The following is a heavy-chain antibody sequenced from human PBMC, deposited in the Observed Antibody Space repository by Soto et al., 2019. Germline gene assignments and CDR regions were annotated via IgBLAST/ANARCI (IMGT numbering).Heavy chain of an antibody. Sequence: GGSLRLSCAASGFTFSSYTMNWVRQAPGKGLEWVSSISSSSSYIYYADSVKGRFFISRDNSDNTLHLQMNSLGDDDTAIYYCAKRRLNTITSLSDWWGQGVQVTVSS. CDR1: GFTFSSYT. CDR3: AKRRLNTITSLSDW. V-gene: IGHV3-21*04. J-gene: IGHJ1*01. CDR2: ISSSSSYI. D-gene: IGHD3-16*02.